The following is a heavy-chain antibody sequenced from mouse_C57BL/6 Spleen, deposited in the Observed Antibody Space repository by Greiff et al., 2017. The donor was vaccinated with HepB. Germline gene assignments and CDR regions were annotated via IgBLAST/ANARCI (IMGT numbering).Heavy chain of an antibody. V-gene: IGHV1-82*01. CDR2: IYPGDGDT. Sequence: QVQLKQSGPELVKPGASVKISCKASGYAFSSSWMNWVKQRPGKGLEWIGRIYPGDGDTNYNGKFKGKATLTADKSSSTAYMQLSSLKSEDSAVYFCARGWLLRAMDYWGQGTSVTVSS. CDR1: GYAFSSSW. D-gene: IGHD2-3*01. CDR3: ARGWLLRAMDY. J-gene: IGHJ4*01.